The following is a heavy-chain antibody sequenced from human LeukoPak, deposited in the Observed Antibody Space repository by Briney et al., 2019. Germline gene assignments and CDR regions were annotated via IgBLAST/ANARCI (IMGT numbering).Heavy chain of an antibody. V-gene: IGHV3-23*01. D-gene: IGHD1-1*01. Sequence: GGSLRLSCEASGFTFRSFAMYWVRQAPGRGLEWVSGIVGSGGSTYYADSVKGRFTISRDNSKNTLYLQMNSPRAEDTAVYYCAKDFLDNRERPYYMDVWGKGTTVTVSS. J-gene: IGHJ6*03. CDR1: GFTFRSFA. CDR3: AKDFLDNRERPYYMDV. CDR2: IVGSGGST.